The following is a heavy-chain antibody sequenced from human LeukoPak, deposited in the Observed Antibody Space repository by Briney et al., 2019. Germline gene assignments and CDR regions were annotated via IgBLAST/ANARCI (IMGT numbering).Heavy chain of an antibody. CDR1: GFTFSSYG. CDR3: ARGPAANSGNYYVGDY. Sequence: RSLRLSCAASGFTFSSYGMHWVRQAPGKGLEWVAFIRYDGSNKYYAESVKGRFTISRDNTKNTLYLQMNSLRAEDTAVYYCARGPAANSGNYYVGDYWGQGTLVTVSS. V-gene: IGHV3-33*08. J-gene: IGHJ4*02. CDR2: IRYDGSNK. D-gene: IGHD1-26*01.